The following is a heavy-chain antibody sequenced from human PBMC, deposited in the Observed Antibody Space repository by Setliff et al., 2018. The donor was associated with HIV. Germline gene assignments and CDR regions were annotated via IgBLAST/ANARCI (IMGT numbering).Heavy chain of an antibody. CDR3: ARHDDEWLVPVSVKF. D-gene: IGHD6-19*01. CDR1: GGSISTKSVY. CDR2: VYYDGTT. Sequence: PSETLSLTCTVSGGSISTKSVYWGWIRQPPGKGLEWIGSVYYDGTTSYYPSLKRRVTISVDTSKNQFSLRLNSVTAADTAVYYRARHDDEWLVPVSVKFWGQGVLVTVSS. V-gene: IGHV4-39*01. J-gene: IGHJ4*02.